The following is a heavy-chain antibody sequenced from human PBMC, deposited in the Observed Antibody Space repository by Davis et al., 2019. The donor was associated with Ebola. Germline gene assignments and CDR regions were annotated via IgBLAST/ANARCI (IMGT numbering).Heavy chain of an antibody. J-gene: IGHJ6*02. Sequence: MPSETLSLTCAVSGGSISSSNWWRWVRQPPGKGLEWIGNIYYSGSTYYNPSLKSRVTISVDTSKNQFSLKLSSVTAADTAVYYCARGHSYGSMVYGLDVWGQGTTVTVSS. D-gene: IGHD5-18*01. CDR3: ARGHSYGSMVYGLDV. CDR2: IYYSGST. V-gene: IGHV4-4*02. CDR1: GGSISSSNW.